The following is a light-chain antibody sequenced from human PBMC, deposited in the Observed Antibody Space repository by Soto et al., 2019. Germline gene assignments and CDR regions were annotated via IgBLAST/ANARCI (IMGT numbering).Light chain of an antibody. Sequence: EIVLTQSPGTLSLSPGERATLSCRASQSVSFSYFAWYQQKPGQAPRLLIYGASSRATGIPDRFSGSGSGTDFTLTISRLEPEDFAVYYCQQYGRSPRTVGGGTKVDIK. V-gene: IGKV3-20*01. CDR1: QSVSFSY. CDR2: GAS. CDR3: QQYGRSPRT. J-gene: IGKJ4*01.